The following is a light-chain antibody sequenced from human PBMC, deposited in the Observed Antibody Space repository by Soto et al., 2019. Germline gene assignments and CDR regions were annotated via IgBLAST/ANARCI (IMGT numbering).Light chain of an antibody. Sequence: EIVLTQSPGTLSLSPGERATLSCRASQSVSSSYLAWYQQKPGQAPRLLIYGGSSRATGIPDRFSGSGSGTDFTLTISRLEPEDFAVYYCHQYGSSSWTCGQGTKVEIK. J-gene: IGKJ1*01. CDR2: GGS. V-gene: IGKV3-20*01. CDR1: QSVSSSY. CDR3: HQYGSSSWT.